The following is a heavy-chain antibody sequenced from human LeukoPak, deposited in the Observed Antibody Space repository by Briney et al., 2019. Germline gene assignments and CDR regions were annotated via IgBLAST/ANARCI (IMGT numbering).Heavy chain of an antibody. J-gene: IGHJ4*02. D-gene: IGHD2-8*01. CDR2: IIPIFGTA. V-gene: IGHV1-69*05. CDR3: ARPSDIVLMVYAIEYYFDY. Sequence: ASVKVSCKASGGTFSSYAISWVRQAPGQGLEWMGGIIPIFGTANYAQKFQGRVTITTDESTSTAYMELSSLRSEDTAVYYCARPSDIVLMVYAIEYYFDYWGQGTLVTVSS. CDR1: GGTFSSYA.